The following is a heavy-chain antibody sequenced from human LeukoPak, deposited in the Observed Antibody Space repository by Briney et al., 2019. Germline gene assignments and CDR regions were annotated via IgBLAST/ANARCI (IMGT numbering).Heavy chain of an antibody. CDR1: GGSLSDYY. Sequence: SETLSLTCGVYGGSLSDYYWGWIRQPPGKGLEWIGEINHSGSTNYNPSLKSRVTISVDTSKNQFPLNLSSVTAADTAVYYCARSFRVSSSFLYWGQGTLVTVSS. CDR3: ARSFRVSSSFLY. V-gene: IGHV4-34*01. D-gene: IGHD2-8*01. CDR2: INHSGST. J-gene: IGHJ4*02.